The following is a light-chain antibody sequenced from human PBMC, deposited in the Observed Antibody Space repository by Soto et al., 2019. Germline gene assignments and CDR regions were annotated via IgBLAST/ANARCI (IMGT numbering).Light chain of an antibody. Sequence: QSALTQPASVSGSPGQSITISCTGTSSDVGSYNLVSWYQQYPDKAPKLIMYEGSKRPSGVSNRFSGSKSGNTAALTISGLQAEDEADYYCCSCALGSTLIFGGGTKLTVL. CDR2: EGS. CDR3: CSCALGSTLI. J-gene: IGLJ2*01. CDR1: SSDVGSYNL. V-gene: IGLV2-23*01.